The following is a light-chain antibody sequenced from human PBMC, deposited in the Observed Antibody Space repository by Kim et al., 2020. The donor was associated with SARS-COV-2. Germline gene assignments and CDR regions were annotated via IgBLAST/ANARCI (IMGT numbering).Light chain of an antibody. V-gene: IGKV1-39*01. CDR1: QSISSY. J-gene: IGKJ2*01. CDR3: QQGYSTPPYT. Sequence: DIQMTQSPSSLSASVGDRVTITCRASQSISSYLNWYQQKPGKAPKLLIYAASSLQSGVPSRFSGSGSGTDFTLTISSLQPEDSATYYCQQGYSTPPYTFGQGTKLEI. CDR2: AAS.